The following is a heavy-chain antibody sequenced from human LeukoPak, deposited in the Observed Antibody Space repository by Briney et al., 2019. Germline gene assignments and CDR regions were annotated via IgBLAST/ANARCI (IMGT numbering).Heavy chain of an antibody. CDR1: GFNFNSYT. D-gene: IGHD6-25*01. V-gene: IGHV3-23*05. CDR2: ILASGSPT. J-gene: IGHJ6*02. CDR3: ARGRIAATSVGITNYYYYYGMDV. Sequence: PGGSLRLSCAASGFNFNSYTMNWVRQAPGKGLQWVANILASGSPTYYADSVKGRFIISRDNSKNTLYLQMNSLRAEDTAVYYCARGRIAATSVGITNYYYYYGMDVWGQGTTVTVSS.